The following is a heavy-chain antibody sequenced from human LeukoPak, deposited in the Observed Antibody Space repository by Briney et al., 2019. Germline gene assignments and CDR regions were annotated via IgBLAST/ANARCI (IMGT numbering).Heavy chain of an antibody. CDR2: ISSSGSTI. CDR1: CGSISSYY. J-gene: IGHJ4*02. D-gene: IGHD3-3*01. Sequence: LSLTCTVSCGSISSYYWSWIRQAPGKGLEWVLFISSSGSTIYYADSVKVRFTISRDNAKNSLYLQMNSLRAEDTAVYYCATANLYDFWSGYYDLYDYWGQGTLVTVSS. CDR3: ATANLYDFWSGYYDLYDY. V-gene: IGHV3-11*01.